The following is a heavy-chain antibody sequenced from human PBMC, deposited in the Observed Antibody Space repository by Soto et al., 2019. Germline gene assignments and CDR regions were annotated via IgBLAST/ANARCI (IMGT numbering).Heavy chain of an antibody. CDR2: IYYSVTT. Sequence: SDTLXLTCTVSGGSISSGGYYWSWIRQHPGKGLEWIGYIYYSVTTNYNLSLKSRVTISVDTSKNQFSLKLSSVTAADTAVYYCARGPTYYYDSSGYYLDYWGQGTLVTVSS. J-gene: IGHJ4*02. V-gene: IGHV4-61*08. D-gene: IGHD3-22*01. CDR3: ARGPTYYYDSSGYYLDY. CDR1: GGSISSGGYY.